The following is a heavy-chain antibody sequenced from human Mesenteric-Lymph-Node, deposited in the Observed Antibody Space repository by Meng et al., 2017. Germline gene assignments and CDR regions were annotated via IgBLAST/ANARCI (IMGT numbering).Heavy chain of an antibody. V-gene: IGHV3-23*01. D-gene: IGHD1-26*01. J-gene: IGHJ4*02. CDR2: INGGGDRT. Sequence: GESLKISCAASGFTFTNYAMTWVRQAPGKGLEWVSSINGGGDRTFYADSVRGRFTISRDNSKGTLCLQMESLRAEDAALYYCAKGGIGESGALDYWGQGSLVTVSS. CDR3: AKGGIGESGALDY. CDR1: GFTFTNYA.